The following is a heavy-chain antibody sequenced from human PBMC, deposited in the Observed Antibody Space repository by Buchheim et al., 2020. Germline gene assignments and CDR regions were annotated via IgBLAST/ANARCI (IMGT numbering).Heavy chain of an antibody. CDR3: ARGGYQLLVDYYYYGMDV. CDR2: ISYDGSNK. D-gene: IGHD2-2*01. CDR1: GFTFSSYA. Sequence: QVQLVESGGGVVQPGRSLRLSCAASGFTFSSYAIHWVRQAPGKGLEWVAVISYDGSNKYYADSVKGRFTISRDNSKNTLYLQINSLRAEDTAVYYCARGGYQLLVDYYYYGMDVWGQGTT. V-gene: IGHV3-30*04. J-gene: IGHJ6*02.